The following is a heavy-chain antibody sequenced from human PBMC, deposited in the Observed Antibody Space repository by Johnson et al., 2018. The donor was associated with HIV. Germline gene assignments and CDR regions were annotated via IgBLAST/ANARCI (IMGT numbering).Heavy chain of an antibody. J-gene: IGHJ3*02. V-gene: IGHV3-20*04. CDR2: INWNGGST. D-gene: IGHD3-22*01. CDR3: ARDPFHYYDSSGYAGGAFDI. Sequence: VQLVESGGGVVRPGGSLRLSCAASGFTFDDHGMSWVRQAPGKGLEWVSGINWNGGSTGHADSVKGRFTISSANAKNSLYMQMKSLRAEDTALYYCARDPFHYYDSSGYAGGAFDIWGQGTMVTVSS. CDR1: GFTFDDHG.